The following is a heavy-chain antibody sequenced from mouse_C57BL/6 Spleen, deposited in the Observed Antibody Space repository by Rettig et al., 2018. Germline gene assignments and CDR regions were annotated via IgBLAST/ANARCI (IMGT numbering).Heavy chain of an antibody. CDR2: IYWDDDK. J-gene: IGHJ2*01. Sequence: WIRQPSGKGLEWLAHIYWDDDKRYNPSLKSRLTISKDTSRNQVFLKITSVDTADTATYYCARGDYDGLDYWGQGTTLTVSS. CDR3: ARGDYDGLDY. D-gene: IGHD2-4*01. V-gene: IGHV8-12*01.